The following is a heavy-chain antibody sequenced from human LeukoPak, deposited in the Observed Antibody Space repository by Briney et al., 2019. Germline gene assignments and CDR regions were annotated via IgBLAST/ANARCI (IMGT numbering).Heavy chain of an antibody. Sequence: PGGSLRLSCEASGFTFSTYSMNWVRQAPGKGLEWVSYISSGSNTIYYADSMRGRFTISRDNAKNSLYLQMNSLRAEDTAVYYCAKGGYYDSGYYFDYWGQGTLVTVSS. J-gene: IGHJ4*02. CDR2: ISSGSNTI. CDR3: AKGGYYDSGYYFDY. D-gene: IGHD3-10*01. CDR1: GFTFSTYS. V-gene: IGHV3-48*01.